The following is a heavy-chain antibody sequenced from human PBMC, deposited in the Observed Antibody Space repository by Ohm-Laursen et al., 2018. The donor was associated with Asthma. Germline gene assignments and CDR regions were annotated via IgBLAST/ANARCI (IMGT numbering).Heavy chain of an antibody. Sequence: SLRLSCTASGFTFSSYAMSWVRQAPGKGLEWVSAISGSGGSTYYADSVKGRFTISRDNSKNTLYLQMNSLRAEDTAVYYCAKGSKYYYDSSGYFAWGQGTLVTVSS. CDR3: AKGSKYYYDSSGYFA. V-gene: IGHV3-23*01. D-gene: IGHD3-22*01. CDR1: GFTFSSYA. CDR2: ISGSGGST. J-gene: IGHJ5*02.